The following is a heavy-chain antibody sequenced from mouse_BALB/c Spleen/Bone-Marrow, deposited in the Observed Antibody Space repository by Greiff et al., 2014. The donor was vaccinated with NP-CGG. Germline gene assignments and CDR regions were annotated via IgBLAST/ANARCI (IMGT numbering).Heavy chain of an antibody. CDR3: ARRYGSNFDY. J-gene: IGHJ2*01. CDR1: GFNIKDYY. D-gene: IGHD1-1*01. Sequence: EVQLVESGAELVRPGALVKLSCKASGFNIKDYYMHWVIQRPEQGLEWIGWIDPENGNTIYDPKFQGQASITTDTSSNTAYLQLSSLTSEDTAVYYCARRYGSNFDYWGQGTTLTVSS. CDR2: IDPENGNT. V-gene: IGHV14-1*02.